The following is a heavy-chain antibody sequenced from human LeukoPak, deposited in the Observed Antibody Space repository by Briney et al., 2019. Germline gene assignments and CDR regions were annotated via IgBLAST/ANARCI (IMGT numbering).Heavy chain of an antibody. CDR1: GYTFTSYD. CDR2: MNPNSGNT. J-gene: IGHJ4*02. V-gene: IGHV1-8*01. Sequence: LWASVKVSCKASGYTFTSYDINWVRQATGQGLEWMGWMNPNSGNTGCAQKFQGRVTMTRNTSISTAYMELSSLRSDDTAVYYCARGESFDYWGQGTLVTVSS. CDR3: ARGESFDY.